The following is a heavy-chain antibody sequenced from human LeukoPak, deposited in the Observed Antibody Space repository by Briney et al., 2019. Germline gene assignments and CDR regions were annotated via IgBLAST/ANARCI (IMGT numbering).Heavy chain of an antibody. CDR3: ATERRGSSTYDGKEAFYF. D-gene: IGHD6-13*01. V-gene: IGHV3-7*01. CDR1: GVTFSNYW. CDR2: IKEDGGEK. J-gene: IGHJ4*02. Sequence: PGGSLRLTCTASGVTFSNYWLSWVRRAPGKGLEWVANIKEDGGEKNYVDSVRGRFTITRDNSRNSLYLQMNSLRGEDTAVYYCATERRGSSTYDGKEAFYFWGEGTLVTVSS.